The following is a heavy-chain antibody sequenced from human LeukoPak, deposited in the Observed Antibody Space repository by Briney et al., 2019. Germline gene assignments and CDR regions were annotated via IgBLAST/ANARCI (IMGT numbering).Heavy chain of an antibody. CDR2: INPNSGGT. Sequence: GASVKVSCKTSGYTFTDYYMHWVRQAPGQGLEWMGWINPNSGGTNYAQKFQGRVTMTRDTSISTAYMELSRLRSDDTAVYYCARGGFSRIVVVPAAMLPGWYYYYYYMDVWGKGTTVTISS. D-gene: IGHD2-2*01. J-gene: IGHJ6*03. CDR3: ARGGFSRIVVVPAAMLPGWYYYYYYMDV. V-gene: IGHV1-2*02. CDR1: GYTFTDYY.